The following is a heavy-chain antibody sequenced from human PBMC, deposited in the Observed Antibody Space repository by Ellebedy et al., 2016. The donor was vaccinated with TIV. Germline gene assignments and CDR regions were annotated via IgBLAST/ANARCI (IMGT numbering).Heavy chain of an antibody. CDR2: INHSGST. CDR3: ARLLQNFFLVDSSEGAYYFDY. V-gene: IGHV4-34*01. J-gene: IGHJ4*02. CDR1: GGSFSGYY. Sequence: MPGGSLRLSCAVYGGSFSGYYWSWIRQPPGKGLEWIGEINHSGSTNYNPSLKSRVTISVDTSKNQFSLKLRSVTAADTAVYYCARLLQNFFLVDSSEGAYYFDYWGQGTLVTVSS. D-gene: IGHD3-22*01.